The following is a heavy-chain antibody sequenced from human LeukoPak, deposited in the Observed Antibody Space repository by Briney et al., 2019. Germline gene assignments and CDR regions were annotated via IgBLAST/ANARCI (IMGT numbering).Heavy chain of an antibody. CDR3: AGSKSSSARFQL. D-gene: IGHD2-15*01. Sequence: GGSLRLSCAASGFTFSSYSMNWVRQAPGKGLEWVSYISSSSSTIYYADSVKGRFTISRDNAKNSLYLQMNSLRAEDTAVYYCAGSKSSSARFQLWGQGTLVTVSS. J-gene: IGHJ1*01. V-gene: IGHV3-48*01. CDR2: ISSSSSTI. CDR1: GFTFSSYS.